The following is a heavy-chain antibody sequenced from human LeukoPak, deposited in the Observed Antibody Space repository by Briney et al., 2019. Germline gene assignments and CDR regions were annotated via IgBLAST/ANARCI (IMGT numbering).Heavy chain of an antibody. CDR2: ISWNSGSI. Sequence: GGSLRLSCAASGFTFSDYAMSWVRQAPGKGLEWVSGISWNSGSIGYADSVKGRFTISRDNAKNSLYLQMNSLRAEDTALYYCAKSVGTFGEEVDYWGQGTLVTVSS. V-gene: IGHV3-9*01. J-gene: IGHJ4*02. CDR3: AKSVGTFGEEVDY. CDR1: GFTFSDYA. D-gene: IGHD3-10*01.